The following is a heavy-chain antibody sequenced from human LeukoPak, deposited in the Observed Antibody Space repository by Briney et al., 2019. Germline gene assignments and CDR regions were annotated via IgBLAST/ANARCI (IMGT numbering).Heavy chain of an antibody. V-gene: IGHV5-51*01. CDR3: ASPIVWQQLDAFDI. Sequence: NPGESLKICCDGSGYSFTSYWIGWGRPTPKEGLGWMGIIYPGDSDTRYSPSFQGQVTISTDKSISTAYLQWTSLKAPDTAMYYRASPIVWQQLDAFDIWGQGTMVSVSS. CDR2: IYPGDSDT. CDR1: GYSFTSYW. D-gene: IGHD6-13*01. J-gene: IGHJ3*02.